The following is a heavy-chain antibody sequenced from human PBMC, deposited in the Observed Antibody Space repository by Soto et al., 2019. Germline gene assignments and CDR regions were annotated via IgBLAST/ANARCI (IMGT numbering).Heavy chain of an antibody. CDR3: VKDRDSNSWPSRDV. D-gene: IGHD3-22*01. J-gene: IGHJ6*02. Sequence: ASVKVSCKASGYTFTSYGISWARQAPGQGLEWMGWISAYNGNTNYAQKLQGRVTMTTDTSTSTAYMELRSLRSDDTAVYYCVKDRDSNSWPSRDVWGPGTPVTVSS. V-gene: IGHV1-18*04. CDR1: GYTFTSYG. CDR2: ISAYNGNT.